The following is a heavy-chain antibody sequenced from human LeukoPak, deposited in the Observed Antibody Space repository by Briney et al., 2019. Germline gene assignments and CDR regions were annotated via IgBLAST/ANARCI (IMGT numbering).Heavy chain of an antibody. CDR3: AKVKRGESSFDY. D-gene: IGHD3-16*01. V-gene: IGHV3-30-3*01. J-gene: IGHJ4*02. CDR2: ISYDGSNK. CDR1: GFTFSSYA. Sequence: GGSLRLSCAASGFTFSSYAMHWVRQAPGKGLEWVAVISYDGSNKYYADSVKGRFTISRDNSKNTLYLQMNSLRAEDTAVYYCAKVKRGESSFDYWGQGTLVTVSS.